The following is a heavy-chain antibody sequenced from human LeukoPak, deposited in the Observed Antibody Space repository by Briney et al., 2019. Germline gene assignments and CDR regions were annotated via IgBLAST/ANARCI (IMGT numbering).Heavy chain of an antibody. D-gene: IGHD3-10*01. J-gene: IGHJ4*02. V-gene: IGHV3-23*01. Sequence: PGGSLRLSCAASGFTFSSYAMSWVRQAPGKGLEWVSAISGSGGSTYYADSVKGRFTISRDNSKNTLYLQMNSLRAEDTAVYYCAKGAGSGSYREYYFDYWGQGTLVTVSS. CDR1: GFTFSSYA. CDR3: AKGAGSGSYREYYFDY. CDR2: ISGSGGST.